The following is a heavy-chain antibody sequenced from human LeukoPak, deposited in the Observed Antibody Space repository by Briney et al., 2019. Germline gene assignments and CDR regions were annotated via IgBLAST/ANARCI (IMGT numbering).Heavy chain of an antibody. J-gene: IGHJ6*02. CDR3: ARRYGDYGVYGMDV. CDR1: GFTFSSYA. V-gene: IGHV3-30*04. Sequence: GRSLRLSCAASGFTFSSYAMHWVRQAPGKGLEWVAVISYDGSNKYYADSVKGRFTISRDNSKNTLYLQMNSLRAEDTAVYYCARRYGDYGVYGMDVWGQGTTVTASS. D-gene: IGHD4-17*01. CDR2: ISYDGSNK.